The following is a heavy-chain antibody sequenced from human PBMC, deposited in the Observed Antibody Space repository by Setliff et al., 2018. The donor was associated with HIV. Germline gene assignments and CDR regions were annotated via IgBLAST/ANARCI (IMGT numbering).Heavy chain of an antibody. CDR1: GYTFTTYP. J-gene: IGHJ4*02. Sequence: ASVKVSCKASGYTFTTYPMNWVRQAPGQGLEWMGWINTNAGNSIYAQGFTGRFVFSFDTSDSTAYLQISDLKAEDTAVYYCARGRDYDFWSGYHELTFYLDYWGQGSPVTVS. CDR2: INTNAGNS. D-gene: IGHD3-3*01. CDR3: ARGRDYDFWSGYHELTFYLDY. V-gene: IGHV7-4-1*02.